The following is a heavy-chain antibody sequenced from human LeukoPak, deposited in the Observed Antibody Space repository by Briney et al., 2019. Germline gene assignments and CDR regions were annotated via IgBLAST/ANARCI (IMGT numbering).Heavy chain of an antibody. D-gene: IGHD3-22*01. J-gene: IGHJ4*02. CDR2: ISGSGGST. CDR1: GFTFRSYA. CDR3: AKVGPPYDSSGYFEY. Sequence: GGSLRLSCAASGFTFRSYAMSWVRQAPGKGLEWVSAISGSGGSTYYADSVKGRFTISRDNSKNTLYLQMNSLRAEDMAVYYCAKVGPPYDSSGYFEYWGQGTLVTVSS. V-gene: IGHV3-23*01.